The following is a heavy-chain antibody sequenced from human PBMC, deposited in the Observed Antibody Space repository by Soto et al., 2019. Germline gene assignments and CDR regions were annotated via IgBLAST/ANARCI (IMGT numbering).Heavy chain of an antibody. CDR2: IRSKANSYAT. D-gene: IGHD6-13*01. CDR1: GFTFSGSA. J-gene: IGHJ6*02. Sequence: GGSLRLSCAASGFTFSGSAMHWVRQASGKGLEWVGRIRSKANSYATAYAASVKGRFTISRDDSKNTAYLQMNSLKTEDTAVYYCTRPQYSSSRKLYYGMDVWGQGTTVTVSS. V-gene: IGHV3-73*01. CDR3: TRPQYSSSRKLYYGMDV.